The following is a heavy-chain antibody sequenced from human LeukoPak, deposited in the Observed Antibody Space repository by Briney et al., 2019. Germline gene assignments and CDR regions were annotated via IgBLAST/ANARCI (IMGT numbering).Heavy chain of an antibody. J-gene: IGHJ2*01. CDR1: GFTFSSYS. D-gene: IGHD6-19*01. V-gene: IGHV3-21*01. CDR3: ARDQIDSSREGPSGWYFDL. CDR2: ISSSSSYI. Sequence: KAGGSLRLSCAASGFTFSSYSMDWVRQAPGKGLEWVSSISSSSSYIYYADSVKGRFTISRDNAKNSLYLQMNSLRAEDTAVYYCARDQIDSSREGPSGWYFDLWGRGTLATVSS.